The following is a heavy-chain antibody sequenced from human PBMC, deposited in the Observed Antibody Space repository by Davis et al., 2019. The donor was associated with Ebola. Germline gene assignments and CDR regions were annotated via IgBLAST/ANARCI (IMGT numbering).Heavy chain of an antibody. Sequence: PSETLSPTCTVPGASFSSYYWSWTRQPPGKGLEWIGYIYYSGSTNYNPSLKSRVTISVDTSKNQFSLKLSSVTAADTAVYYCARASSWGDYYGMDVWGQGTTVTVSS. V-gene: IGHV4-59*01. CDR1: GASFSSYY. CDR2: IYYSGST. CDR3: ARASSWGDYYGMDV. J-gene: IGHJ6*02. D-gene: IGHD6-13*01.